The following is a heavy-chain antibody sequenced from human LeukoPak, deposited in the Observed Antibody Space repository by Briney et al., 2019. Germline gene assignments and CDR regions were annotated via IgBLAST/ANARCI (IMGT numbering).Heavy chain of an antibody. D-gene: IGHD1-7*01. J-gene: IGHJ4*02. CDR2: INPSGGST. Sequence: ASVKASCKASGYTFTTYYIHWVRQAPGQGLEWMGIINPSGGSTSYAQKFQGRVTMTRDMSTSTVYMELSSLRSEDTAVYYCARDLVSEGLELLQANWGQGTLVTVSS. CDR1: GYTFTTYY. CDR3: ARDLVSEGLELLQAN. V-gene: IGHV1-46*01.